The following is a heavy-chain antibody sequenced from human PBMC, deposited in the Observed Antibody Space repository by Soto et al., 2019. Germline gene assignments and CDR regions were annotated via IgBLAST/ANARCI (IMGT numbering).Heavy chain of an antibody. V-gene: IGHV4-31*03. CDR3: ARGAYGSGSYYNPLYYYYGMDV. D-gene: IGHD3-10*01. CDR1: GCSISSGGYY. Sequence: LSLTCTVSGCSISSGGYYWSWIRQHPGKGLEWIGYIYYSGSTYYNPSLKSRVTISVDTSKNHFSLKLSSVTAADTAVYYCARGAYGSGSYYNPLYYYYGMDVWGQGTTVTVSS. CDR2: IYYSGST. J-gene: IGHJ6*02.